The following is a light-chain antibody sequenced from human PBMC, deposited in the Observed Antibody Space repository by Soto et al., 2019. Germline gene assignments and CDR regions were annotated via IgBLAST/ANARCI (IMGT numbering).Light chain of an antibody. J-gene: IGLJ1*01. Sequence: QSVLTQPASVSGSPGQSIAISCTGTSRDVGGYNYVSWYQQHPGKAPKLMIYDVSNRPSGVSNRFSGSKSGNTASLTISGLQAEDEADYCCSSYTSSCTLYIFGTGTNGSVL. V-gene: IGLV2-14*01. CDR1: SRDVGGYNY. CDR3: SSYTSSCTLYI. CDR2: DVS.